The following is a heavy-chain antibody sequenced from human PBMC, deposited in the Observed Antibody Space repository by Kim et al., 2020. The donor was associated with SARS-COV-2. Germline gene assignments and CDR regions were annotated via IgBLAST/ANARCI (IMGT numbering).Heavy chain of an antibody. V-gene: IGHV1-18*01. CDR3: ARVGLWFGELAENWFDP. J-gene: IGHJ5*02. CDR2: ISAYNGNT. Sequence: ASVKVSCKASGYTFTSYGISWVRQAPGQGLEWMGWISAYNGNTNYAQKLQGRVTMTTDTSTRTAYMGLRSLRPDDTAVYYCARVGLWFGELAENWFDPWGQGTLVTVSS. D-gene: IGHD3-10*01. CDR1: GYTFTSYG.